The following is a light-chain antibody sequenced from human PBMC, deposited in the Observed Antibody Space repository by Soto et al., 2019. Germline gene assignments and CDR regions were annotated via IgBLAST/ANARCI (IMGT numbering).Light chain of an antibody. Sequence: VMTQSPATLSVSPGERAALSCRASQSVSTNLAWYQQKPGQPPRLLIYFASTRATAVPARFTAGGSGTEFTLTISTLQSDDLAVYYFTQYDKWHWTFGEGTKVDIX. V-gene: IGKV3-15*01. CDR1: QSVSTN. CDR3: TQYDKWHWT. CDR2: FAS. J-gene: IGKJ1*01.